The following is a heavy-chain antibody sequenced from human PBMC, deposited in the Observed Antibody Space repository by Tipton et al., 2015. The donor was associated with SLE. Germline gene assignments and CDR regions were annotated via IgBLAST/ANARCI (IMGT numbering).Heavy chain of an antibody. CDR3: ARSSWYDVWSGYYSERYFDL. CDR1: GLTVSTNY. D-gene: IGHD3-3*01. J-gene: IGHJ2*01. Sequence: SLRLSCAASGLTVSTNYMTWVRQAPGKGLEWVSLIYSGGSTSYADSVKGRFTISRDNSKNTLYLQMNSLRAEDTAVYYCARSSWYDVWSGYYSERYFDLWGRGTLVTVSS. V-gene: IGHV3-53*05. CDR2: IYSGGST.